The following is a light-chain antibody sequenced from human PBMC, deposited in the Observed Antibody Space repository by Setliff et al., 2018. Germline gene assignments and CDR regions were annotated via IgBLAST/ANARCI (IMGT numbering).Light chain of an antibody. J-gene: IGLJ1*01. Sequence: QSALAQPRSVSGSPGQSVTISCTGGSHDVGGYDYVSWYQQHPGRAPKLLIYGVSKRPSGVPDRFSASKSGNTASLTISGLQGEDEADYYCCSYRGTYTFGVLGTGTKVTVL. CDR2: GVS. CDR1: SHDVGGYDY. V-gene: IGLV2-11*01. CDR3: CSYRGTYTFGV.